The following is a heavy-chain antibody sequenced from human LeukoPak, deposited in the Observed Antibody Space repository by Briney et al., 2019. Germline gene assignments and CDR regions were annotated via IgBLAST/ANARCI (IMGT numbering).Heavy chain of an antibody. CDR1: GYTFTGYY. CDR3: ARSLALIAVAAYFDY. CDR2: INPNSGGT. J-gene: IGHJ4*02. V-gene: IGHV1-2*02. D-gene: IGHD6-19*01. Sequence: APVKVSCKASGYTFTGYYMHWVRQAPGQGLEWMGWINPNSGGTNSAQKFQGRVTMTRDTSISTAYMELSRLRSDDTAVYYCARSLALIAVAAYFDYWGQGTLVTVSS.